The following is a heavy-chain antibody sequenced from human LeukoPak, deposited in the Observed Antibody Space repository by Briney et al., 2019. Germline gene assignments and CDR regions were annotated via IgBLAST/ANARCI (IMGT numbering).Heavy chain of an antibody. CDR1: GGSIGSTTYY. Sequence: PSETLSLTCTVSGGSIGSTTYYWDWIRQPPGKGLEWIGSVYYSGDTYYNPSLKSRLTISADTSKNQFSLKVSSVTAADTAVYYCARLTADLLWFGESEEVFDYWGQGTLVTVSS. D-gene: IGHD3-10*01. CDR3: ARLTADLLWFGESEEVFDY. CDR2: VYYSGDT. V-gene: IGHV4-39*01. J-gene: IGHJ4*02.